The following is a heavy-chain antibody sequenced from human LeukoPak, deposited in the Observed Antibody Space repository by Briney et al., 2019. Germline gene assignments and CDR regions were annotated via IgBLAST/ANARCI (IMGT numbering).Heavy chain of an antibody. CDR3: ARSGGSGIFDY. CDR1: GGSISSYY. J-gene: IGHJ4*02. CDR2: IYYSGST. Sequence: SETLSLTCTVSGGSISSYYWSWIRQPPGKGLEWIGYIYYSGSTNYNPSLKSRVTISVDTSKNQFSLKLSSVTAADTAVYYCARSGGSGIFDYWGQGTLVTVSS. V-gene: IGHV4-59*08. D-gene: IGHD3-10*01.